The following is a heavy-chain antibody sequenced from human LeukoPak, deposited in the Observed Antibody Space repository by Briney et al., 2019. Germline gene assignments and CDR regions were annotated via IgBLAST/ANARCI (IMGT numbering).Heavy chain of an antibody. D-gene: IGHD6-19*01. V-gene: IGHV1-18*01. CDR2: ISAHNGNT. J-gene: IGHJ6*03. CDR1: GYTFTSYG. Sequence: ASVKVSCKASGYTFTSYGISWVRQAPGQGLEWMGWISAHNGNTNYAQKLQGRVTMTTDTSTSTAYMELRSLRSDDTAVYYCAREGDGEQWLVGARLGYYYYMDVWGKGTTVTVSS. CDR3: AREGDGEQWLVGARLGYYYYMDV.